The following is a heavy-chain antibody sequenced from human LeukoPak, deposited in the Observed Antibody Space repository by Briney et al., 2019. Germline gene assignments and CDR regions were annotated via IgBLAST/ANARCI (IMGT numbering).Heavy chain of an antibody. Sequence: GGSLRLSCVASGFSLSGYWMYWVRQAPGKGLMYISRNNGDGSTTNYADVVKGRFTMSRDNAKNSLYLQMNSLRVEDTAFYYCAKDNRRHYTSGPNPDSLHWGQGALVTVSS. V-gene: IGHV3-74*01. J-gene: IGHJ4*02. CDR1: GFSLSGYW. CDR3: AKDNRRHYTSGPNPDSLH. D-gene: IGHD6-19*01. CDR2: NNGDGSTT.